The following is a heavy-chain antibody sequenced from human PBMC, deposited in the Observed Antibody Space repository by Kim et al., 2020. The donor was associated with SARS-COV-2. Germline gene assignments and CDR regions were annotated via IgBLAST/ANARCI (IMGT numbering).Heavy chain of an antibody. V-gene: IGHV3-30-3*01. CDR3: ARLNSGYVLYYFDY. Sequence: GGSLRLSCAASGFTFSSYAMHWVRQAPGKGLEWVAVISYDGSNKYYADSVKGRFTISRDNSKNTLYLQMNSLRAEDTAVYYCARLNSGYVLYYFDYWGQGTLVTVSS. CDR1: GFTFSSYA. CDR2: ISYDGSNK. J-gene: IGHJ4*02. D-gene: IGHD5-12*01.